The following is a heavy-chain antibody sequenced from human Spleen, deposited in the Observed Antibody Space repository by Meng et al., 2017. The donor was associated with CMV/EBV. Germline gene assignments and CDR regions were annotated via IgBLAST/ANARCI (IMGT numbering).Heavy chain of an antibody. CDR3: ARGGGELNLDY. Sequence: PGKGLEWIGEINHSGSTIYNPSLKSRVTMSVDTSKNQFSLRVTSLTAADTAVYFCARGGGELNLDYWGQGTLVTVSS. CDR2: INHSGST. D-gene: IGHD1-26*01. V-gene: IGHV4-34*01. J-gene: IGHJ4*02.